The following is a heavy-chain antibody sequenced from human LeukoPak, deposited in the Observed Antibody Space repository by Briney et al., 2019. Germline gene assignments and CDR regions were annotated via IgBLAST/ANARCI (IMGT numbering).Heavy chain of an antibody. CDR2: ISYDGSNK. D-gene: IGHD3-22*01. V-gene: IGHV3-30-3*01. J-gene: IGHJ4*02. CDR3: ASYYYGSSGPRDY. CDR1: GFTFSSYA. Sequence: GGSLRLSCAASGFTFSSYAMHWVRQAPGKGLEWVAVISYDGSNKYYADSVKGRFTISRDNSKNTLYLQMNSLRAEDTAVYYCASYYYGSSGPRDYWGQGTLVTVSS.